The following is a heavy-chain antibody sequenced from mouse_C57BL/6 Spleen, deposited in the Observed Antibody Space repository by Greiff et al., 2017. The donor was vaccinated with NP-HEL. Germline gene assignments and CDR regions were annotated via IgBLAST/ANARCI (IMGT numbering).Heavy chain of an antibody. V-gene: IGHV1-42*01. CDR3: ARDGNYWFAY. D-gene: IGHD2-1*01. CDR2: INPSTGGT. J-gene: IGHJ3*01. CDR1: GYSFTGYY. Sequence: EVQVVESGPELVKPGASVKISCKASGYSFTGYYMNWVKQSPEKSLEWIGEINPSTGGTTYNQKFKAKATLTVDKSSSTAYMQLKSLTSEDSAVYYCARDGNYWFAYWGQGTLVTVSA.